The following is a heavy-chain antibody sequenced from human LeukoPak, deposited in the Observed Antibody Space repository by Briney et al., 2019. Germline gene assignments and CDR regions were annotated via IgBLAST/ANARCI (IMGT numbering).Heavy chain of an antibody. D-gene: IGHD2-15*01. V-gene: IGHV4-39*01. J-gene: IGHJ4*02. CDR3: ASPEGFTSKLDY. Sequence: PSETLSLTCTVSGDSMSSRNYYWASIRQPPGKGLEWIGSFYYTGSAYYNPSLKSRVTISIDMSKNQFSLKLSAVTAADTAVYYCASPEGFTSKLDYWGQGTLVTVSS. CDR2: FYYTGSA. CDR1: GDSMSSRNYY.